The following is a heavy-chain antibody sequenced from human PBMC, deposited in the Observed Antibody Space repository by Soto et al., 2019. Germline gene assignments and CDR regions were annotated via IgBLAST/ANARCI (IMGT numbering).Heavy chain of an antibody. CDR2: ISGSGGTT. D-gene: IGHD2-15*01. V-gene: IGHV3-23*01. J-gene: IGHJ6*02. CDR1: GFTFSNYA. Sequence: EVQLLESGGGLVQPGGSLGLSCAASGFTFSNYAMSWVRQAPGKGLEWVSAISGSGGTTYYADSVKGRFTISRDDSKNTLYLQMNSLRAEDTAVYYCARDKAEPIYYYYGMDVWGQGTTVTVSS. CDR3: ARDKAEPIYYYYGMDV.